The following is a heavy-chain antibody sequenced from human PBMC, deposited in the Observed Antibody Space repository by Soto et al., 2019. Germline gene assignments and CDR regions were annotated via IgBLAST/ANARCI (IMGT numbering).Heavy chain of an antibody. Sequence: QVQLVESGGGVVQPGRSLRLSCAASGFTFSSYAMHWVRQAPGKGLEWVAVISYDGTNKYYGDSVKGRFTISRDNSNNTLYLQMNSLRDEDTAVYYCASGRLWYDSSGYAEYFQHWGQGTLVTVSS. CDR1: GFTFSSYA. CDR2: ISYDGTNK. V-gene: IGHV3-30-3*01. CDR3: ASGRLWYDSSGYAEYFQH. J-gene: IGHJ1*01. D-gene: IGHD3-22*01.